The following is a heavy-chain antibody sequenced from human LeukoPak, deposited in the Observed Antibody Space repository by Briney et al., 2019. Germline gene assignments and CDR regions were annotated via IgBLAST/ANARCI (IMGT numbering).Heavy chain of an antibody. V-gene: IGHV1-24*01. D-gene: IGHD6-19*01. CDR1: GGTFSSYA. CDR2: FDPEDGET. CDR3: ATDPKWVAVAVTGGFDY. Sequence: ASVKVSCKASGGTFSSYAISWVRQAPGKGLEWMGGFDPEDGETIYAQKFQGRVTMTEDTSTDTAYVELSSLRSEDTAVYYCATDPKWVAVAVTGGFDYWGQGTLVTVSS. J-gene: IGHJ4*02.